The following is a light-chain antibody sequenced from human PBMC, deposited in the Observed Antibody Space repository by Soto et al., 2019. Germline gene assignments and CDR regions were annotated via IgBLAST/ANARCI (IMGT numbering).Light chain of an antibody. Sequence: QSALTRPASVSGSPGQSITISCTGTSSTVGGFNVVSWYQQHPGKAPKVIIYEGIKRPSGVSNRFSGSNSGSTASPTISGLQAEDEADYSCCSYVGATTYVFGTGTKVTVL. V-gene: IGLV2-23*01. CDR2: EGI. CDR3: CSYVGATTYV. J-gene: IGLJ1*01. CDR1: SSTVGGFNV.